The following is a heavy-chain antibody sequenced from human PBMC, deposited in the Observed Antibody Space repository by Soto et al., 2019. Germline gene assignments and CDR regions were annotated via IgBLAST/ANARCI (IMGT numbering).Heavy chain of an antibody. CDR2: IYMSGST. V-gene: IGHV4-4*07. J-gene: IGHJ5*02. CDR1: GGSISSNY. Sequence: SETLSLTCTVFGGSISSNYWTWIRQTAGKGLEWIGRIYMSGSTNYNPPLKSRVTMSMDTSNNQFSLNLRFVTAADTAVYYCASPQNNWFDPWGQGTLVTV. CDR3: ASPQNNWFDP.